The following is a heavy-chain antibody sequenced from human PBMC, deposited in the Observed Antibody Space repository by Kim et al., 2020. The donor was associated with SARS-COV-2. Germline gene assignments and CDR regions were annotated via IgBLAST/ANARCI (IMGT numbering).Heavy chain of an antibody. V-gene: IGHV3-30-3*01. CDR2: ISYDGSNK. Sequence: GGSLRLSCAASGFTFSSYAMHWVRQAPGKGLEWVAVISYDGSNKYYADSVKGRFTISRDNSKNTLYLQMNSLRAEDTAVYYCARDHGGVAGPWDYYYYGMDVWGQGTTVTVSS. D-gene: IGHD6-19*01. CDR3: ARDHGGVAGPWDYYYYGMDV. J-gene: IGHJ6*02. CDR1: GFTFSSYA.